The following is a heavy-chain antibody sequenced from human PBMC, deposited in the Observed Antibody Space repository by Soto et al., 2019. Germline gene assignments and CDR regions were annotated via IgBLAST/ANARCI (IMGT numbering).Heavy chain of an antibody. J-gene: IGHJ4*02. CDR3: DRVDTAMDSDY. CDR2: ISSSSSYT. D-gene: IGHD5-18*01. Sequence: GGSLRLSCAASGFTFSDYYMSWIRQAPGKGLEWVSYISSSSSYTNYADSVKGRFTISRDNAKNSLYLQMNSLRAEDTAVYYCDRVDTAMDSDYWGQGTLVTVSS. CDR1: GFTFSDYY. V-gene: IGHV3-11*06.